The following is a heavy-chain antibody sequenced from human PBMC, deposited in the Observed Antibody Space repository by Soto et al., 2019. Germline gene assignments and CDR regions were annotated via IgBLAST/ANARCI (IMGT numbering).Heavy chain of an antibody. D-gene: IGHD3-22*01. V-gene: IGHV4-34*01. Sequence: SETLSLTCAVYGGSFSGYYWSWIRQPPGKGLEWIGEINHSGSTNYNPSLKSRVTISVDTSKNQFSLKLSSVTAADTAVYYCARHYYDYYYYYMDVWGKGTTVTVSS. CDR1: GGSFSGYY. CDR2: INHSGST. CDR3: ARHYYDYYYYYMDV. J-gene: IGHJ6*03.